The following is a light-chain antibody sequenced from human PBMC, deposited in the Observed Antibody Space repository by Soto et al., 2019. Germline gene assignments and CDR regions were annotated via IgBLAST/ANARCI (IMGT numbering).Light chain of an antibody. J-gene: IGKJ1*01. Sequence: EIVMTQSPATLSVSPGERATLSCRASQSVNSNLAWYQHKPGQAPRLLIYGASARATGIPARFGGSGSGTEFTLTISSLQSEDFAFYYCQQYINWPRTFGQGTKV. CDR3: QQYINWPRT. CDR2: GAS. V-gene: IGKV3-15*01. CDR1: QSVNSN.